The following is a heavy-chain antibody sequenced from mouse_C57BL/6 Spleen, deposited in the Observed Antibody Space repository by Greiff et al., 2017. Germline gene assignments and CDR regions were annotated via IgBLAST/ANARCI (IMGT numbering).Heavy chain of an antibody. CDR3: ARHDYGSEAY. J-gene: IGHJ3*01. Sequence: QVQLKESGAELARPGASVKLSCKASGYTFTSYGISWVKQRTGQGLEWIGEIYPRSGNTYYNEKFKGKATLTADKSSSTAYMELRSLTSEDSAVYFCARHDYGSEAYWGQGTLVTVSA. CDR2: IYPRSGNT. V-gene: IGHV1-81*01. CDR1: GYTFTSYG. D-gene: IGHD1-1*01.